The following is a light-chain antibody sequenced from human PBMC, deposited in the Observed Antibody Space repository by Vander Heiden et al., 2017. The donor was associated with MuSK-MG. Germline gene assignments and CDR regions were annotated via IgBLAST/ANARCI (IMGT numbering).Light chain of an antibody. CDR3: QKDDSSPWT. J-gene: IGKJ1*01. Sequence: IQMTQSPSSLSASVGDRVNITCRATQGIKNSVAWYQQRPGKVPKLLIYAASTLPSGVPSRFSGNGSGTDFTLTISSLQPEDVATYYCQKDDSSPWTFGQGTKVDIE. V-gene: IGKV1-27*01. CDR2: AAS. CDR1: QGIKNS.